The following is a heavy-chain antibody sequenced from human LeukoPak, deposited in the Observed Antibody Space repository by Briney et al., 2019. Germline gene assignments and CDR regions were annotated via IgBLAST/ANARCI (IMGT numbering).Heavy chain of an antibody. J-gene: IGHJ5*02. V-gene: IGHV3-33*06. CDR1: GFTFSNYG. Sequence: PGGSLRLSCAASGFTFSNYGMHWARQAPGKGLEWVGVIWYDGSNVKYPDSVKGRFTISRDNSKNTLYLQMNGLRAEDTALYYCVKASSSSPQYNWFDAWGQGTLVTVSS. CDR2: IWYDGSNV. CDR3: VKASSSSPQYNWFDA. D-gene: IGHD6-6*01.